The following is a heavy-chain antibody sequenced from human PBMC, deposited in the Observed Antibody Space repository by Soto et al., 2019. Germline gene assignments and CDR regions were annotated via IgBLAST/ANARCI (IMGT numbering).Heavy chain of an antibody. CDR2: IYYSGST. CDR3: ARHDMAIVRVSYLDQ. CDR1: GGSINGYF. J-gene: IGHJ4*02. Sequence: QVQLQESGPGLLKPSETLSLTCTVSGGSINGYFWSWIRQPPGKGLEWIGYIYYSGSTSYNPSLQSRVTISVDTSKNQFSLQLSSVTAADTALYFCARHDMAIVRVSYLDQWGQGALVPVSS. D-gene: IGHD3-16*02. V-gene: IGHV4-59*08.